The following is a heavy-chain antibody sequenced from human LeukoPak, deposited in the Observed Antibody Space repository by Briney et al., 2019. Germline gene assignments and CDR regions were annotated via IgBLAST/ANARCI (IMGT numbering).Heavy chain of an antibody. Sequence: PGGSLRLSCAASGFTFSSYGMHWVRQAPGKGLEWVAVIWYDGSNKYYADSVKGRFTISRDNSKNTLYLQMNSPRAEDTAVYYCARDRGSSGWYEDAFDIWGQGTMVTVSS. CDR2: IWYDGSNK. V-gene: IGHV3-33*01. D-gene: IGHD6-19*01. J-gene: IGHJ3*02. CDR3: ARDRGSSGWYEDAFDI. CDR1: GFTFSSYG.